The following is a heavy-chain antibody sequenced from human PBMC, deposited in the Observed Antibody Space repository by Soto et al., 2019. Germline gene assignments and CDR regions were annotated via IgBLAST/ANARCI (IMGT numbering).Heavy chain of an antibody. CDR2: INSNGGST. J-gene: IGHJ4*02. CDR3: ARAPGYSGYDAHDY. Sequence: EVQLVESGGGLVQPGGSARLSCAGSGYTFSTYAMHWVRQAPGKGLEYVSVINSNGGSTFYANSVKGRFTISRDNSKNTLYRQMGSLRVEDTGVYYCARAPGYSGYDAHDYWGQGTLVTVSS. V-gene: IGHV3-64*01. CDR1: GYTFSTYA. D-gene: IGHD5-12*01.